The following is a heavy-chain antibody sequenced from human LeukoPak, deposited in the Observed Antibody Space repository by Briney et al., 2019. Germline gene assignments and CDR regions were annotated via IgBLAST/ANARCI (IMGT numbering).Heavy chain of an antibody. CDR2: IYYSGST. CDR3: ARLRSGGSASAFDI. Sequence: TSETLSLTCTVSGGSISSYYWSWIRQPPGKGLEWIGYIYYSGSTNYNPSLKSRVTISVDTSKNQFSLKLSSVTAADTAVYYCARLRSGGSASAFDIWGQGTMVTVSS. J-gene: IGHJ3*02. D-gene: IGHD2-15*01. CDR1: GGSISSYY. V-gene: IGHV4-59*01.